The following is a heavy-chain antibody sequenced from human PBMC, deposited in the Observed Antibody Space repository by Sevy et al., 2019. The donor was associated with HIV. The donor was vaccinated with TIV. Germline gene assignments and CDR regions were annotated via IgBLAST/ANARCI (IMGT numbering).Heavy chain of an antibody. CDR2: IQYDGSNK. CDR1: GFSFSSYG. CDR3: VKDGGGEGGDH. J-gene: IGHJ4*02. D-gene: IGHD2-21*01. Sequence: GGSLRLSCAASGFSFSSYGMHWVRQAPGKGLEWMSYIQYDGSNKDYADSVKGRFTISRENSKNTLYLEMKSLRVEDTAVLYCVKDGGGEGGDHWGQGTLVTVSS. V-gene: IGHV3-30*02.